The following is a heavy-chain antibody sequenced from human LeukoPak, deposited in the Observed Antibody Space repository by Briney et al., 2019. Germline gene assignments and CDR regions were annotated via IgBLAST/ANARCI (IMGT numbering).Heavy chain of an antibody. CDR3: AREVVVPAASFDY. CDR2: TNHSGST. CDR1: GGSFSGYY. V-gene: IGHV4-34*01. D-gene: IGHD2-2*01. Sequence: SETLSLTCAVYGGSFSGYYWSWIRQPPGKGLEWIGETNHSGSTNYNPSLKSRVTISVDTSKNQFSLKLSSVTAADTAVYYCAREVVVPAASFDYWGQGTLVTVSS. J-gene: IGHJ4*02.